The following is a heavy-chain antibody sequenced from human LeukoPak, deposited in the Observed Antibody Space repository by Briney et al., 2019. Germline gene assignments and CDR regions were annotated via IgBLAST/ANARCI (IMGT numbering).Heavy chain of an antibody. Sequence: GASVKVSCKASGYTFTSYAMNWVRQAPGQGLEWMGWINTNTGNPTYAQGFTGRFVFSLDTSVSTAYLQISSLKAEDTAVYYCARGRLLWFGELSPDGAFDIWGQGTMVTVSS. CDR1: GYTFTSYA. CDR3: ARGRLLWFGELSPDGAFDI. CDR2: INTNTGNP. V-gene: IGHV7-4-1*02. D-gene: IGHD3-10*01. J-gene: IGHJ3*02.